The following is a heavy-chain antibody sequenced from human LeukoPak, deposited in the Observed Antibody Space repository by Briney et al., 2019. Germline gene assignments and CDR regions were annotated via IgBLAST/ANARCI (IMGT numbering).Heavy chain of an antibody. CDR2: INQEGSEK. CDR3: ARVRFLEWSDY. V-gene: IGHV3-7*01. Sequence: GGSLRLSCEPSGFSLRSFWMTWFRQAPGKGPEWVANINQEGSEKYYGDSVKGRFTISRDNAKNTLYLEMNSLRAEDTAVYYCARVRFLEWSDYWGQGTLVTVSS. CDR1: GFSLRSFW. D-gene: IGHD3-3*01. J-gene: IGHJ4*02.